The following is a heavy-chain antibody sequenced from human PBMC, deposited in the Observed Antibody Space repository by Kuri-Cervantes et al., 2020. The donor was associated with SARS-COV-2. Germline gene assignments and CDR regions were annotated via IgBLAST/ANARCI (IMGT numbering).Heavy chain of an antibody. V-gene: IGHV1-2*04. J-gene: IGHJ5*02. CDR3: AREPTGYSSTWYGFDP. CDR2: INPNSGGT. CDR1: GYTFTSYA. D-gene: IGHD6-13*01. Sequence: ASVKVSCKASGYTFTSYAMNWVRQAPGQGLEWMGWINPNSGGTNYAQKFQGWVTMTRDTSISTAYMELSRLRSDDTAVYYCAREPTGYSSTWYGFDPWGQGSLVTVSS.